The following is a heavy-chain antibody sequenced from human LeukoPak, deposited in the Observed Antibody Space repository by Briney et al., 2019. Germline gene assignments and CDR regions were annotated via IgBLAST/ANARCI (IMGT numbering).Heavy chain of an antibody. CDR3: AKDRAAGPGDYYYGMDV. J-gene: IGHJ6*02. CDR2: ISGSGGST. V-gene: IGHV3-23*01. D-gene: IGHD6-13*01. Sequence: PGGSLRLSRAASGFTFSSYAMSWVRQAPGKGLEWVSAISGSGGSTYYADSVKGRFTISRDNAKNSLYLQMNSLRAEDTALYYCAKDRAAGPGDYYYGMDVWGQGTTVTVSS. CDR1: GFTFSSYA.